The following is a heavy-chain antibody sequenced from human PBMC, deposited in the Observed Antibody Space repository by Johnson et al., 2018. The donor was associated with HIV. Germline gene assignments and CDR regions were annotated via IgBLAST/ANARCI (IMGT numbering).Heavy chain of an antibody. CDR1: GFTFSDYY. D-gene: IGHD7-27*01. J-gene: IGHJ3*02. CDR3: APQLGIGDAFDI. V-gene: IGHV3-11*04. Sequence: QMLLVESGGGVVQPGRSLRLSCAASGFTFSDYYMSWIRQAPGKGLEWVSYISSSGSTIYYADSVKGRFTISRDNAKYSLYLQMNSLRAEDTAVYYCAPQLGIGDAFDIWGQGTMVTVSS. CDR2: ISSSGSTI.